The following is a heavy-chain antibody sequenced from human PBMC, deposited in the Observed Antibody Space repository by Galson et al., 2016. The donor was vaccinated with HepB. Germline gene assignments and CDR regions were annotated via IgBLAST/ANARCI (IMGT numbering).Heavy chain of an antibody. CDR3: AIALVSSYYYYRMDV. CDR1: GDTFTSYT. J-gene: IGHJ6*02. D-gene: IGHD2/OR15-2a*01. Sequence: SVKVSCKASGDTFTSYTISWVRQAPGQGLEWLGGIIPIFGTPNYAQKFQGRVTIAADDFTSTAYMELSSLRSDDTAVYYCAIALVSSYYYYRMDVWGQGTTVTVSS. CDR2: IIPIFGTP. V-gene: IGHV1-69*13.